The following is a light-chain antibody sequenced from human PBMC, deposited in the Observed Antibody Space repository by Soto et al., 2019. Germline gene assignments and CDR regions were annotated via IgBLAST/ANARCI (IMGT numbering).Light chain of an antibody. CDR2: GAS. CDR1: QSVSSS. J-gene: IGKJ2*01. V-gene: IGKV3-15*01. Sequence: EIVMTQSPATLSVSPGERVTLSCRASQSVSSSLAWYQQKAGQAPRLLIYGASTRATGIPARFSGSGSGTEFTLTISSLQSEDFAVYYCQHYNNWPPYTFGQETKLETK. CDR3: QHYNNWPPYT.